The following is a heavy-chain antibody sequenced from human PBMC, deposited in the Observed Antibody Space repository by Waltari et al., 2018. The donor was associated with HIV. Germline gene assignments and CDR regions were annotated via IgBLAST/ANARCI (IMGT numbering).Heavy chain of an antibody. Sequence: VQLVESGGALVYTGGSLSLASSASGFTFSIYTIPWVRQAPGKGLEYVSAVSSNGIGTYYADSVKGRFTISRDNSKNTLYLHMSSLRADDTAVYYCVKDGEQWLGGENAFDIWGQGTMVTVSS. CDR3: VKDGEQWLGGENAFDI. J-gene: IGHJ3*02. D-gene: IGHD6-19*01. CDR1: GFTFSIYT. V-gene: IGHV3-64D*09. CDR2: VSSNGIGT.